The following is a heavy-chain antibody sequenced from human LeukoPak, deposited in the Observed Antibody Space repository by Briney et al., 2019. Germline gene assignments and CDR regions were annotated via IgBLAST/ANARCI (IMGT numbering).Heavy chain of an antibody. D-gene: IGHD6-13*01. V-gene: IGHV4-4*02. Sequence: SETLSLTCAVSGGSISSSNWWSWVRQPPGKGLEWIGEIYHSGSTNYNPSLKSRVTISVDKSKNQFSLKLSSVTAADTTVYYCASRIAAAASFDYWGQGTLVTVSS. CDR3: ASRIAAAASFDY. CDR2: IYHSGST. J-gene: IGHJ4*02. CDR1: GGSISSSNW.